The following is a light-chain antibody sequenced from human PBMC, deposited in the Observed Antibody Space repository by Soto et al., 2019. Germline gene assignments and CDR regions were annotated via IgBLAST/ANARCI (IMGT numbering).Light chain of an antibody. V-gene: IGLV2-11*01. CDR2: DVS. Sequence: QSALTQPRSVSGSPGQSVTISCTGTSSDVGGYNYVSWYQQHPGKAPKLMIYDVSKRPSGVPDRFSGSKSGNTASLTISGLQAEDEADYYCCSYAGSYISVFGRGTKVTVL. CDR1: SSDVGGYNY. CDR3: CSYAGSYISV. J-gene: IGLJ2*01.